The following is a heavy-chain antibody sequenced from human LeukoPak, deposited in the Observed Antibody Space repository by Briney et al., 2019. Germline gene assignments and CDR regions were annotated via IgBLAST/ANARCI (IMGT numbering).Heavy chain of an antibody. Sequence: PSETLSLTCAVYGGSFSGYYWSWIRQPPGKGLEWIGEINHSGSTNYNPSLKSRVTISVDTSKNQFSLKLSSVTAADTAVYYCARSTVTTLSYYYYYYYMDVWGKGTTVTISS. CDR2: INHSGST. CDR1: GGSFSGYY. D-gene: IGHD4-17*01. J-gene: IGHJ6*03. V-gene: IGHV4-34*01. CDR3: ARSTVTTLSYYYYYYYMDV.